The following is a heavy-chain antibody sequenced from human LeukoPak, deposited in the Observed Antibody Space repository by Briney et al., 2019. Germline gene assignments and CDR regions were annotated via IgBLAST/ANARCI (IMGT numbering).Heavy chain of an antibody. CDR1: GGSISSGGYS. D-gene: IGHD3-10*01. CDR2: IYHSGST. J-gene: IGHJ4*02. V-gene: IGHV4-30-2*01. Sequence: PSQTLSLTCAVSGGSISSGGYSWSWIRQPPGKGLEWIGYIYHSGSTYYNPSLKSRVTISVDRSKNQFSLKLSSVTAADTAVYYCARWALGGPTPGDFDYWGQGTLVTVSS. CDR3: ARWALGGPTPGDFDY.